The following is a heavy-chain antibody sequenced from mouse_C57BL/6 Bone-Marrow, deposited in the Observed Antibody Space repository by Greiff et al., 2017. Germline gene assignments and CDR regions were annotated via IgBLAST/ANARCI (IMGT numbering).Heavy chain of an antibody. CDR1: GYTFTSYW. Sequence: QVQLQQPGAELVMPGASVKLSCKASGYTFTSYWMHWVKQRPGQGLEWIGEIDPSDSYTNYNQKFKGKSTLTVAKSSSTAYMQLSSLTTENSAVYYCARDYYGSSRYAMDYWGQGTSVTVSS. V-gene: IGHV1-69*01. J-gene: IGHJ4*01. CDR2: IDPSDSYT. CDR3: ARDYYGSSRYAMDY. D-gene: IGHD1-1*01.